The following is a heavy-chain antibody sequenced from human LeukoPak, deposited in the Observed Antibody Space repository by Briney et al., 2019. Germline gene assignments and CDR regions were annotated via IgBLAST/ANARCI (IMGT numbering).Heavy chain of an antibody. CDR3: ARGKWLRSAFDY. V-gene: IGHV4-34*01. CDR1: GGSFSGYY. D-gene: IGHD5-12*01. CDR2: INHSGST. Sequence: SETLSLTCAVYGGSFSGYYWSWIRQPPGKGPEWIGEINHSGSTNYSPSLKSRVTTSVDTSKNQFSLKLSSVTAADTAVYYCARGKWLRSAFDYWGQGTLVTVSS. J-gene: IGHJ4*02.